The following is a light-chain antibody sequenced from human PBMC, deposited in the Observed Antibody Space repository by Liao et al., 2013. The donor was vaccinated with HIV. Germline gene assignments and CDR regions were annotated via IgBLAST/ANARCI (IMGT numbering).Light chain of an antibody. Sequence: SYVLTQPPSVSVAPGKTASITCGGSNIGSSSVHWYQQKPGQAPVQVVYYNTDRPSGIPERFSGSNSGNAATLTISRVEAGDEADYFCQVWDSSSVVFGGGTKLTVL. V-gene: IGLV3-21*04. J-gene: IGLJ2*01. CDR2: YNT. CDR3: QVWDSSSVV. CDR1: NIGSSS.